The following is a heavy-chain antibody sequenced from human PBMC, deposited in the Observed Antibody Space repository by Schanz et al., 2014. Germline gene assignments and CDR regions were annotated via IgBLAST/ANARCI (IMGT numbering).Heavy chain of an antibody. CDR3: ARRDNYLSAFDI. CDR1: GASISGSSDY. D-gene: IGHD4-4*01. V-gene: IGHV4-39*01. J-gene: IGHJ3*02. Sequence: QLQLQESGPGLVKPSETLSLTCTVSGASISGSSDYWGWIRQSPGKGLEWIGNIYYTGTTYYNPSRKSRVSIPVDTPKNQVSLNLPSVTAADTAVFYCARRDNYLSAFDIWGQGTMVTVSS. CDR2: IYYTGTT.